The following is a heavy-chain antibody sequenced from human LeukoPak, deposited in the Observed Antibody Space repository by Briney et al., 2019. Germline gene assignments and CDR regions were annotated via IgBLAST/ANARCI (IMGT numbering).Heavy chain of an antibody. D-gene: IGHD4-17*01. CDR1: GGSFSGYY. Sequence: SETLSLTCGVYGGSFSGYYWSWIRQPPGKGLEWIGEINHSGSTNYNPSLKSRVTISVDTSKNRFSLYLTPVTAADTAVYYCATRTTWGQGTLVTVSS. CDR2: INHSGST. J-gene: IGHJ4*02. V-gene: IGHV4-34*01. CDR3: ATRTT.